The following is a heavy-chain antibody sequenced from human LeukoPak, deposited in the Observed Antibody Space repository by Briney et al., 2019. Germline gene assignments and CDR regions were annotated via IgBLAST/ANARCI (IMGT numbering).Heavy chain of an antibody. CDR3: VQGWRDN. Sequence: GGSLRLPCAASGFTFSNYWMSWVRQAPGKGLEWVANINQDSSEKYYVDSVKGRFTISRDNAKNSLYLQLNTLRPEDTAVYYCVQGWRDNWGQGTLVTVSS. D-gene: IGHD2-15*01. CDR1: GFTFSNYW. J-gene: IGHJ4*02. CDR2: INQDSSEK. V-gene: IGHV3-7*01.